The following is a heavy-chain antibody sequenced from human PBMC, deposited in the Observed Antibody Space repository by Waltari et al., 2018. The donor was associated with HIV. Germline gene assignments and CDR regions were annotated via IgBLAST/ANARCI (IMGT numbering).Heavy chain of an antibody. J-gene: IGHJ6*02. CDR3: ARGHCSSASCYGYYGMDV. CDR1: GYPFTRYD. V-gene: IGHV1-8*01. Sequence: QVQLVQSGAEVKKPGASVKVSCKASGYPFTRYDINWERQATRQGLEWMGWMNPNSGNTGYAQKFQGRVTMTRNTSISTAYMELSSLRSEDTAVYYCARGHCSSASCYGYYGMDVWGQGTTVTVSS. D-gene: IGHD2-2*01. CDR2: MNPNSGNT.